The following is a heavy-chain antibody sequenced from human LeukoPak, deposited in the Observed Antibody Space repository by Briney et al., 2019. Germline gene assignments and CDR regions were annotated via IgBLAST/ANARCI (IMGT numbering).Heavy chain of an antibody. V-gene: IGHV1-2*06. CDR1: GYTFTDYY. D-gene: IGHD3-22*01. Sequence: ASVKVSCKASGYTFTDYYIHWVRQAPGQGLEWVGRVNPNNGGTNYAQKFQGRVTITRNTSISTAYMELSSLRSEDTAVYYCARGFFGGYYGYWGQGTLVTVSS. CDR3: ARGFFGGYYGY. CDR2: VNPNNGGT. J-gene: IGHJ4*02.